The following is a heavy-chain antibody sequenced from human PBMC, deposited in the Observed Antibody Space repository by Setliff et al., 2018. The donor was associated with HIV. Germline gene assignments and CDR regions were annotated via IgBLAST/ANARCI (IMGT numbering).Heavy chain of an antibody. Sequence: PGGSLRLSCIASGFSFNNYYMTWVRQAPGKGLEWVGNIKSDGTEKYYVDSVKGRFTISRDNAKRSLYLQMGSLRVEDTAVYYCAQAQTSVSGSYYQYLQHWGQGTLVTVSS. J-gene: IGHJ1*01. V-gene: IGHV3-7*01. CDR1: GFSFNNYY. CDR2: IKSDGTEK. D-gene: IGHD3-10*01. CDR3: AQAQTSVSGSYYQYLQH.